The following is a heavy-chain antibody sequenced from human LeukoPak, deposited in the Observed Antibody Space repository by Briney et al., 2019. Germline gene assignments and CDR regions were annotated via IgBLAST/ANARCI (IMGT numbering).Heavy chain of an antibody. D-gene: IGHD5-24*01. V-gene: IGHV3-74*01. CDR3: ARPLARDGYSCSDY. CDR2: INSDGSST. J-gene: IGHJ4*02. Sequence: GGSLRLSCGASGFTFSRDWMICVRQAPGKGLVWVSRINSDGSSTSYADSVKGRFTTSRDNAKNTLYLQMNSLRAEDTAVYYCARPLARDGYSCSDYWGQGTQVTVSS. CDR1: GFTFSRDW.